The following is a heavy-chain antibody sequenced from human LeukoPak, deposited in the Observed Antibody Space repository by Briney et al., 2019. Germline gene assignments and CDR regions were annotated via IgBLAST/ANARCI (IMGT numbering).Heavy chain of an antibody. J-gene: IGHJ3*02. Sequence: SQTLSLTCDISGDSVSSNSVAWNWITQSPSRGLEWLGRTYYRSKWYNDYAVSLKSRIIINPDTSKNQFSLQMNSVTPEDTAVYYCARDLDGIDAFDIWGQGTMVTVSS. CDR1: GDSVSSNSVA. V-gene: IGHV6-1*01. CDR2: TYYRSKWYN. CDR3: ARDLDGIDAFDI.